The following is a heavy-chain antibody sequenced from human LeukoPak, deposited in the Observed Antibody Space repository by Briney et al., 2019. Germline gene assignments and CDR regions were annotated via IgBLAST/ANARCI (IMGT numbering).Heavy chain of an antibody. CDR3: ARRLIGSYYFDY. CDR1: EYTFTSYW. J-gene: IGHJ4*02. CDR2: MYPGDSDT. V-gene: IGHV5-51*01. D-gene: IGHD3-10*01. Sequence: GESLKISCKGSEYTFTSYWIGWVRQMPGKGLEWMGIMYPGDSDTRYSPSFQGQVTISADKSINTAYLQWSSLKASDTAMYYCARRLIGSYYFDYWGQGTLVTVSS.